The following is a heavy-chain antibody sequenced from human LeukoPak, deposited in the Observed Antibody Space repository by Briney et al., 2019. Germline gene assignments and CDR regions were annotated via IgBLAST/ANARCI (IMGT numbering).Heavy chain of an antibody. CDR3: ARGDVSYYYMDV. V-gene: IGHV4-59*11. D-gene: IGHD3-16*01. Sequence: SETLSLTCSASGGSISSHFWNWIRQPPGKGLEWIGYIYNSVSTNYNPSLESRVTISVDTSMKQVSLKLSSVTAADTAMYYCARGDVSYYYMDVWGKGTTVTVSS. CDR1: GGSISSHF. J-gene: IGHJ6*03. CDR2: IYNSVST.